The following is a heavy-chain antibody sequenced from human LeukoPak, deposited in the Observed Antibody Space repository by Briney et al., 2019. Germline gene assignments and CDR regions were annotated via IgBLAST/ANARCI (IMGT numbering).Heavy chain of an antibody. J-gene: IGHJ4*02. D-gene: IGHD2-8*01. V-gene: IGHV1-3*03. CDR1: GYTFTSYA. CDR2: INAGNGNT. CDR3: ARAGYCTNGVCLFDY. Sequence: ASVKVSCKASGYTFTSYAMHWVRQAPGRRLEWMGWINAGNGNTKYTQEFQGRVTITRDTSASTAYMELSNLRSEDMAVYYCARAGYCTNGVCLFDYWGQGTLVTVSS.